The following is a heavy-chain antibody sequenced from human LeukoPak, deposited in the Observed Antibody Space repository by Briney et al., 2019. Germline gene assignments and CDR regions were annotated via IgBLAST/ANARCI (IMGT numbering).Heavy chain of an antibody. V-gene: IGHV4-34*01. J-gene: IGHJ4*02. CDR3: ARGSDIVVVPAAPFDY. CDR1: GGSFSGYY. Sequence: SETLSLTCAVYGGSFSGYYWSWIRQPPGKGLEWIGEINHRGSTNYNPSLKSRVTISVDTSKNQFSLKLSSVTAADTAVYYCARGSDIVVVPAAPFDYWGQGTLVTVSS. D-gene: IGHD2-2*01. CDR2: INHRGST.